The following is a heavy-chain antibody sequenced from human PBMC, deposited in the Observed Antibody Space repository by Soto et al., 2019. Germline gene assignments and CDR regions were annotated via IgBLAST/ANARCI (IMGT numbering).Heavy chain of an antibody. CDR2: IFHSGSV. D-gene: IGHD6-19*01. V-gene: IGHV4-4*02. CDR1: GGSVSSSFF. Sequence: QVLLQESGPGLVQPSGTLSLSCAVSGGSVSSSFFWGWVRQPPGKGLEWIGDIFHSGSVNYNPSLKSRGTIPIDKSKNQFSLELNSVTTADTAVYYCARSFGWYAIDYWGQGTLVIVSS. J-gene: IGHJ4*02. CDR3: ARSFGWYAIDY.